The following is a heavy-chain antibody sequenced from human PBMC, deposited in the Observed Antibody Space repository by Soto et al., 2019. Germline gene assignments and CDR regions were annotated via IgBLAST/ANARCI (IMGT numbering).Heavy chain of an antibody. CDR3: ARIHSSGWYDAFDI. CDR1: GYTFTSYA. J-gene: IGHJ3*02. CDR2: INAGNGNT. D-gene: IGHD6-19*01. V-gene: IGHV1-3*01. Sequence: GASVKVSCKASGYTFTSYAMQWGRQAPGQRLEWMGWINAGNGNTKYSQKFQGRVTITRDTSASTAYMELSSLRSEDTAVYYCARIHSSGWYDAFDIWGQGTMVTVSS.